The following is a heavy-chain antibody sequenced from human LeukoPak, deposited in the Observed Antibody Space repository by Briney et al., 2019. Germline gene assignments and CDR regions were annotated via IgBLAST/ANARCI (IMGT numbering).Heavy chain of an antibody. Sequence: GGSLRLSCAASGFTFSSYAMHWVRQAPGKGLEWVAVISYDGSNKYYADSVKGRFTISRDNSKNTLYLQMNSLRAEDTAVYYCARDRASSSWYLIYYYYGMDVWGKGTTVTVSS. CDR1: GFTFSSYA. CDR3: ARDRASSSWYLIYYYYGMDV. CDR2: ISYDGSNK. D-gene: IGHD6-13*01. J-gene: IGHJ6*04. V-gene: IGHV3-30*04.